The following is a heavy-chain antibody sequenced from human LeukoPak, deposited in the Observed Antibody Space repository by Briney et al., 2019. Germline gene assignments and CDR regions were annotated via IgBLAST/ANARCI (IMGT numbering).Heavy chain of an antibody. CDR2: IRYDGSNK. Sequence: GGSLRLSCAASGFTFSSYGMHWVRQAPGMGLEWVAFIRYDGSNKYCADSVKGRFTISRDNSKNTLYLQMNSLRAEDTAVYYCAKGEITIFGVGSPTYWGQGTLVTVSS. D-gene: IGHD3-3*01. CDR1: GFTFSSYG. J-gene: IGHJ4*02. CDR3: AKGEITIFGVGSPTY. V-gene: IGHV3-30*02.